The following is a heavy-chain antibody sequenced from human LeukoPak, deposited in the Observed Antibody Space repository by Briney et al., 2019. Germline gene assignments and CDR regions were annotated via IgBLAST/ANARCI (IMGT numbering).Heavy chain of an antibody. J-gene: IGHJ6*02. CDR3: ARAQYYYDSSGYYYAAAVYYYGMDV. V-gene: IGHV4-31*03. D-gene: IGHD3-22*01. Sequence: PSETLSLTCTVSGGSISSGGYYWSWIRQHPGKGLEWIGYIYYSGSTYYNPSLKSRVTISVDTSKNQFSLKLSSVTAADTAVYYCARAQYYYDSSGYYYAAAVYYYGMDVWGQGTTVTVSS. CDR1: GGSISSGGYY. CDR2: IYYSGST.